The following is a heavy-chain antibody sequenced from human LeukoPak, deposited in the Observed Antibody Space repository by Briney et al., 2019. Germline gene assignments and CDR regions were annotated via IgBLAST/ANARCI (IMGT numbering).Heavy chain of an antibody. Sequence: AGGSLRLSCTTSGFTFDDYAMSWVRQAPGKGLEWVSFIRRKAHGGTTEYAASVKGRFSSSRDDSKSIAYLQMNSLKTEDTAVYFCTRVTYYYDNSGYFHFDSWGQGSLVTVSS. J-gene: IGHJ4*02. CDR1: GFTFDDYA. CDR3: TRVTYYYDNSGYFHFDS. CDR2: IRRKAHGGTT. V-gene: IGHV3-49*04. D-gene: IGHD3-22*01.